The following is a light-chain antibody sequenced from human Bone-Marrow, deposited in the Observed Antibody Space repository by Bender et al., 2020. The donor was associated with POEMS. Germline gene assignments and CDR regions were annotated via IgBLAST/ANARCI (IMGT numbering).Light chain of an antibody. CDR2: EVT. Sequence: QSALTQPPSASGSSGQSVTISCTGASTDIGSYNYVSWYQQHPGKAPKLMIYEVTKRPSGVPDRFSGSKSGNTASLTVSGLQAEDEAVYFCCAFTAINTFAYVFGTGTTVSVL. V-gene: IGLV2-8*01. CDR1: STDIGSYNY. J-gene: IGLJ1*01. CDR3: CAFTAINTFAYV.